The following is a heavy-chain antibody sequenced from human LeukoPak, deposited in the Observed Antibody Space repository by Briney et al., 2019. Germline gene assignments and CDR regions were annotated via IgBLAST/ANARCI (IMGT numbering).Heavy chain of an antibody. CDR1: GGSFSGYY. CDR3: ASRAGGDY. V-gene: IGHV4-34*01. Sequence: PSETLSLTCAVYGGSFSGYYWSWIRQPPGKGLEWIGEINHSGSTNYNLSLKSRVTISVDTSKNQFSLKLSSVTAADTAVYYCASRAGGDYWGQGTLVTVSS. J-gene: IGHJ4*02. CDR2: INHSGST.